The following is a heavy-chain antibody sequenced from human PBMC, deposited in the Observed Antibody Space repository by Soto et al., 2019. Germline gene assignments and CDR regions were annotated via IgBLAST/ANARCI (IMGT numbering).Heavy chain of an antibody. D-gene: IGHD2-2*02. V-gene: IGHV4-30-4*01. CDR2: IYYSGNT. CDR3: AIDFKRYTSTPVPPEY. J-gene: IGHJ4*02. CDR1: GDSISSGDYY. Sequence: SETLSLTCTVSGDSISSGDYYWSWIRQPPGKGLEWIGCIYYSGNTYYNPSLKRRFSISVDTSKNQFSLQLSSVTVADTAVYYCAIDFKRYTSTPVPPEYWGLGTLVTVSS.